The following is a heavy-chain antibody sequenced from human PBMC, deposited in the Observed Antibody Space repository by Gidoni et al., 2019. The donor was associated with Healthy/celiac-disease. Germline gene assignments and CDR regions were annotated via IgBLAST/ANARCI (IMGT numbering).Heavy chain of an antibody. CDR3: ARLSATIDY. CDR1: GFTFSSYE. Sequence: EVQLVASGGGLVQPGGSLRLSCAASGFTFSSYEMNWVRQAPGKGLEWVSYISSSGSTIYYADSVKGRFTISRDNAKNSLYLQMNSLRAEDTAVYYCARLSATIDYWGQGTLVTVSS. J-gene: IGHJ4*02. CDR2: ISSSGSTI. V-gene: IGHV3-48*03.